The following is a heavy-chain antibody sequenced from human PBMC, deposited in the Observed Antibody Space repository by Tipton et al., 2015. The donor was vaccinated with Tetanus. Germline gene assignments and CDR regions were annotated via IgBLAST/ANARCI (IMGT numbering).Heavy chain of an antibody. CDR2: IYSSGST. Sequence: GLVKPSQTLSLTCTVSGGSISGGRYYWSWIRQRPGKGLEWIGDIYSSGSTYSDPSLKGRVTISVDTSKNQFSLRLNSVTAADTAVYYCARDQARGARGWNYFDYWGLGTLVTGSS. J-gene: IGHJ4*02. D-gene: IGHD1-26*01. V-gene: IGHV4-31*03. CDR3: ARDQARGARGWNYFDY. CDR1: GGSISGGRYY.